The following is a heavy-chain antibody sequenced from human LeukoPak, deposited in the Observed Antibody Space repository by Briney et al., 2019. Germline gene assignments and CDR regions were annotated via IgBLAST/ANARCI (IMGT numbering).Heavy chain of an antibody. Sequence: AGGSLRLSCAASGFAFSSYAMHWVRQAPGKGLEWVAVISYDGSNKYYADSVKGRFTISRANSKNTLSLQINGLRAEDTAVYYCAKERQYYYGSGFDYWGQGTLVTVSS. CDR1: GFAFSSYA. CDR3: AKERQYYYGSGFDY. CDR2: ISYDGSNK. J-gene: IGHJ4*02. D-gene: IGHD3-10*01. V-gene: IGHV3-30-3*01.